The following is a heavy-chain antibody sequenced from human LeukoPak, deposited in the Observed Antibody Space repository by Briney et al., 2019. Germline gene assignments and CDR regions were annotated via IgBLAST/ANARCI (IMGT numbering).Heavy chain of an antibody. J-gene: IGHJ4*02. CDR3: ANKGRKVATTSVVPY. D-gene: IGHD5-12*01. CDR1: GFTFSSYE. Sequence: PGGSLRLSCAASGFTFSSYEMNWVRQAPGKGLEWVSYISSSGSTIYYADSVKGRFTISRDNSKNTLYLQMNSLRAEDTAVYYCANKGRKVATTSVVPYWGQGTLVTVSS. V-gene: IGHV3-48*03. CDR2: ISSSGSTI.